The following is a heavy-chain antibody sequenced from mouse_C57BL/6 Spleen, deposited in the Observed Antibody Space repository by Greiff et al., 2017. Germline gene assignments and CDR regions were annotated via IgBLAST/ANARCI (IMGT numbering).Heavy chain of an antibody. D-gene: IGHD1-1*01. CDR2: IHPNSGST. CDR1: GYTFTSYW. CDR3: ARSGTVEYYFDY. Sequence: QVQLQQPGAELVKPGASVKLSCKASGYTFTSYWMHWVKQRPGQGLEWIGMIHPNSGSTNYNEKFKSKATLTVDKSSSTAYMQLSSLTSEDSAVYYCARSGTVEYYFDYWGQGTTLTVSS. J-gene: IGHJ2*01. V-gene: IGHV1-64*01.